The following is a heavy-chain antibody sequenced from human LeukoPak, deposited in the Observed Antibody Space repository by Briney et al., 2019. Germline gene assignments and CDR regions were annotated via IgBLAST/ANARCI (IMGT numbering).Heavy chain of an antibody. V-gene: IGHV3-23*01. CDR2: ISGRGGST. D-gene: IGHD3-9*01. CDR1: GFTLRSYA. J-gene: IGHJ4*02. Sequence: GGSLRLSCVASGFTLRSYAMSCVRHAPGKGLEGVSAISGRGGSTYYADCVKGRFTISRDNSKNTLYLQMNSLRAEDTAVYYCAKDGRPSYYDILTGYLLESTGDHWGQGNLVTVSS. CDR3: AKDGRPSYYDILTGYLLESTGDH.